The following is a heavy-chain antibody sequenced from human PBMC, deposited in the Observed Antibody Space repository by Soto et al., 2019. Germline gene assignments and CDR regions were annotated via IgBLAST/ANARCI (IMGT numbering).Heavy chain of an antibody. Sequence: SETLSLTCSVSGGSISSYYWSWIRQPPGKGLEWIGFIYPSGTTNYNPSLKSRVTMSIDKSKNQFSLQLSTVTAADTAVYYCARWGGSYHDHWGQGTLVTVSS. D-gene: IGHD1-26*01. CDR1: GGSISSYY. CDR3: ARWGGSYHDH. J-gene: IGHJ5*02. CDR2: IYPSGTT. V-gene: IGHV4-59*12.